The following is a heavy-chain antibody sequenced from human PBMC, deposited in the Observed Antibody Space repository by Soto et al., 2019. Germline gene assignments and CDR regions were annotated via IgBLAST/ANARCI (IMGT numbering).Heavy chain of an antibody. D-gene: IGHD3-10*01. J-gene: IGHJ5*02. V-gene: IGHV3-23*01. Sequence: GGSLRLSCAASGFIFSNYGIHWVRQAPGKGLEWVSVITGSGDSTYYADSVKGRFTISRDNSKNTLYLQMNSLRAEDTAVYYCAKDRMSHGFGWVWFDPWGQGTLVTVSS. CDR2: ITGSGDST. CDR3: AKDRMSHGFGWVWFDP. CDR1: GFIFSNYG.